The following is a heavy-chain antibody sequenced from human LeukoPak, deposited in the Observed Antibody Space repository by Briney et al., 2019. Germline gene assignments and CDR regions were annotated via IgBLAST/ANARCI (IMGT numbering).Heavy chain of an antibody. J-gene: IGHJ5*02. CDR3: AKDVKSGGHNWFDP. D-gene: IGHD3-10*01. CDR1: GFTFSSYA. CDR2: ISGSGGST. Sequence: GGSLRLSCAASGFTFSSYAMSWVRQAPGKGLEWVSAISGSGGSTYYADSVKGRFTISRDNSKNTLYLQMSSLRAEDTAVYYCAKDVKSGGHNWFDPWGQGTLVTVSS. V-gene: IGHV3-23*01.